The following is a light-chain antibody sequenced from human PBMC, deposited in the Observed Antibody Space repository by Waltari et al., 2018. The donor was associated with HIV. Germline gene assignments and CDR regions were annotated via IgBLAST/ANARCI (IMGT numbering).Light chain of an antibody. CDR3: QQYYSTPYT. CDR1: QSVLYSSNNKNY. CDR2: WAS. Sequence: LAVSLGERATINCKSSQSVLYSSNNKNYLAWYQQKPGQPPKLLIYWASTRESGVPDRFSGSGSGTDFTLTISSLQAEDVAVYYCQQYYSTPYTFGQGTKLEIK. J-gene: IGKJ2*01. V-gene: IGKV4-1*01.